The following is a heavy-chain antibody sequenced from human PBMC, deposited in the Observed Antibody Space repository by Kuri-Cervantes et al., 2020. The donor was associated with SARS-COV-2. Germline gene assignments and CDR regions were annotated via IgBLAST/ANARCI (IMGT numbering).Heavy chain of an antibody. CDR1: GFTFSSYA. D-gene: IGHD2-2*02. V-gene: IGHV3-64*01. CDR2: ISSNGGST. Sequence: GESLKISCAASGFTFSSYAMHWVRQAPGKGLEYVSAISSNGGSTYYANSVKGRFTISRDNSKNTLYLQMSSLRAEDMAVYYCARVGCSSTSCYTGDYYYGVDVWGQGTTVTVSS. CDR3: ARVGCSSTSCYTGDYYYGVDV. J-gene: IGHJ6*02.